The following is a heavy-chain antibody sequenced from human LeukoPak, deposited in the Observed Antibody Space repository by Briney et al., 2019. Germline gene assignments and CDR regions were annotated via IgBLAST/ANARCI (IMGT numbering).Heavy chain of an antibody. CDR1: GSTFSSYG. V-gene: IGHV3-30*03. D-gene: IGHD3-16*01. CDR2: ISYDGSNK. CDR3: ARDLRDYVWGRLTYYFDY. J-gene: IGHJ4*02. Sequence: GGSLRLSCAASGSTFSSYGMRWVRQAPGKGLEWVAVISYDGSNKYYADSVKGRFTISRDNSKNTLYLQMNSLRAEDTAVYYCARDLRDYVWGRLTYYFDYWGQGTLVTVSS.